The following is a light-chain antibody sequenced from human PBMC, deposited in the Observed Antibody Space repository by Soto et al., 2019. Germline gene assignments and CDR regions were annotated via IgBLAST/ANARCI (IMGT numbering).Light chain of an antibody. J-gene: IGKJ2*01. V-gene: IGKV2-30*01. CDR3: MGGMYWPPT. Sequence: VMTQSPRSLPVSLGQPASISCRSSQTLVYSDGNTYLNWFQQRPGQSPRRLIYKVSDRDSGVLDRFSGSGSGAEFTLIIRRVEADDVGVYYCMGGMYWPPTFGQGTKLEIK. CDR2: KVS. CDR1: QTLVYSDGNTY.